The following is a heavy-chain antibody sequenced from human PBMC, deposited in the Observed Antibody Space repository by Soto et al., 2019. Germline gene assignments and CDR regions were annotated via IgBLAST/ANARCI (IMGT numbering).Heavy chain of an antibody. CDR3: ARTKYYYDSSGYYPEQHFDI. CDR1: GGSVSSGSYY. J-gene: IGHJ3*02. Sequence: SETLSLTCTVSGGSVSSGSYYWSWIRQPPGKGLEWIGYIYYSGSTNYNPSLKSRVTISVDTSKNQFSLKLSSVTAADTAVYYCARTKYYYDSSGYYPEQHFDIWGQGTMVTVSS. D-gene: IGHD3-22*01. V-gene: IGHV4-61*01. CDR2: IYYSGST.